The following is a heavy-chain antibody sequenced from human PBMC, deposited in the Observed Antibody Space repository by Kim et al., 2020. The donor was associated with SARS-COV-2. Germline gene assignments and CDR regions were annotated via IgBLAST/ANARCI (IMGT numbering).Heavy chain of an antibody. J-gene: IGHJ6*02. CDR1: GFTFSSYA. Sequence: GGSLRLSCAASGFTFSSYAMHWVRQAPGKGLEWVAVISYDGSNKYYADSVKGRFTISRDNSKNTLYLQMNSLRAEDTAVYYCARDRGRGYCSGGSCYQFYYYGMDVWGQGTTVTVSS. V-gene: IGHV3-30*04. CDR3: ARDRGRGYCSGGSCYQFYYYGMDV. D-gene: IGHD2-15*01. CDR2: ISYDGSNK.